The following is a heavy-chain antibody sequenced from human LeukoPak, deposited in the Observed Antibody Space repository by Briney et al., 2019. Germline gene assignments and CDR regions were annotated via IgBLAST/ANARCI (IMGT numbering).Heavy chain of an antibody. J-gene: IGHJ6*03. CDR1: GFTFSSYG. D-gene: IGHD3-16*01. V-gene: IGHV3-30*02. Sequence: GGSLRLSCAASGFTFSSYGMHWVRQAPGKGLEWVAFIRYDGSNKYYADSVKGRFTISRDNSKNTLYLQMNSLRAEDTAVYYCAKKGGAIWARGYYYMDDWGKGTTVTVSS. CDR2: IRYDGSNK. CDR3: AKKGGAIWARGYYYMDD.